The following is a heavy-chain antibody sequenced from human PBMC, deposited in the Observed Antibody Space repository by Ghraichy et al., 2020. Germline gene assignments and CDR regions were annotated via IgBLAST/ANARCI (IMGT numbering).Heavy chain of an antibody. CDR2: IGQSPNSE. J-gene: IGHJ4*02. V-gene: IGHV3-21*06. CDR1: GFIFSSYD. Sequence: GGSLRLSCAASGFIFSSYDMNWVRQAPGKGLEGVSAIGQSPNSETYANSVRGRFTISRDNAKNSVYLQMNSLRAEETAVYYCARDPNWGSGYWGQGTLVTVSS. CDR3: ARDPNWGSGY. D-gene: IGHD7-27*01.